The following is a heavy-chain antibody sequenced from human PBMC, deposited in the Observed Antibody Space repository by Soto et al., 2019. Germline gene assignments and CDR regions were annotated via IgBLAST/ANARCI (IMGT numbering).Heavy chain of an antibody. CDR1: GFTFSSYA. CDR2: ISSTSSYT. V-gene: IGHV3-21*01. D-gene: IGHD6-19*01. Sequence: PGGSLRLSCAASGFTFSSYAMNWVRQTQEEGLEWVSSISSTSSYTHYSDSVKGRFTISRDNANNSLFLQMNSLRAEDTATCYCARDLALAGNYWGQGVLVTVSS. J-gene: IGHJ4*02. CDR3: ARDLALAGNY.